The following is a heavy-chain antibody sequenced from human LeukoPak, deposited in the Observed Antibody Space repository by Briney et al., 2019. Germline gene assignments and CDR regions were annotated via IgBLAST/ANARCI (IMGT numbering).Heavy chain of an antibody. D-gene: IGHD5-18*01. CDR3: ARDLRGYSYGLGYWYFDL. CDR2: IHPSGST. J-gene: IGHJ2*01. Sequence: SETLSLTCTVSGDSISSYYWSWIRQPAGKGLEWIGRIHPSGSTNYNPSLKSRVTLSVDTSKNQFSLKLSSVTAADTAVYYCARDLRGYSYGLGYWYFDLWGRGTLVTVSS. V-gene: IGHV4-4*07. CDR1: GDSISSYY.